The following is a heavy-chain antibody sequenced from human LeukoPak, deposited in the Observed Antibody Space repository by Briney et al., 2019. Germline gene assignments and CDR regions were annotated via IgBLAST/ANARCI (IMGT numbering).Heavy chain of an antibody. Sequence: GASVKVSFKASGYTFTSYGISRVRQAPGQGLEWMGCISAYNGNTNYAQKLQGRVTMTTDTSTSTAYMELRSLRSDDTAVYYCSRGSEILWFGELSGDFDYWGQGTLVTVSS. V-gene: IGHV1-18*01. D-gene: IGHD3-10*01. J-gene: IGHJ4*02. CDR2: ISAYNGNT. CDR1: GYTFTSYG. CDR3: SRGSEILWFGELSGDFDY.